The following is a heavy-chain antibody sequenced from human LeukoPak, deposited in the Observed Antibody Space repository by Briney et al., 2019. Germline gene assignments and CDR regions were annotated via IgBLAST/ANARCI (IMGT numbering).Heavy chain of an antibody. J-gene: IGHJ4*02. CDR2: IKEDGSEK. D-gene: IGHD5-12*01. Sequence: PGGSLRLSCAASGFTFSSYWMNWVRQAPGKGLEWVANIKEDGSEKYYVDSVKGRFTISRDNAKNSLYLQMNSLRAEDTAVYYCAGKRRVDSNYSDYWGQGTLVTVSS. CDR3: AGKRRVDSNYSDY. CDR1: GFTFSSYW. V-gene: IGHV3-7*01.